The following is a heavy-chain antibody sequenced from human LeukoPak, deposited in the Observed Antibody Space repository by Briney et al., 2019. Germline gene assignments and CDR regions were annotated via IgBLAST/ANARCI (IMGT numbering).Heavy chain of an antibody. V-gene: IGHV3-30*02. J-gene: IGHJ4*02. D-gene: IGHD3-22*01. Sequence: PGGSLRLSCAASGFTLSRYGMHWVRQAPGKGLEWVAFIGYDGSNEYYGDSVKGRFTISRDNSKNTVYLQVNSLRPEDTAVYYCAKYRDNPSYDSSGYPRLVDYWGQGTLVTVSS. CDR3: AKYRDNPSYDSSGYPRLVDY. CDR1: GFTLSRYG. CDR2: IGYDGSNE.